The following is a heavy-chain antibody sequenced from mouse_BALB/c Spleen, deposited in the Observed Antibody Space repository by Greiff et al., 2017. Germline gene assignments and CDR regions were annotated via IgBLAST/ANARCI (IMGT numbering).Heavy chain of an antibody. V-gene: IGHV5-9-4*01. J-gene: IGHJ4*01. D-gene: IGHD2-1*01. CDR2: ISSGGSYT. CDR3: ARDYGNYGRGAMDY. Sequence: EVQGVESGGGLVKPGGSLKLSCAASGFTFSSYAMSWVRQSPEKRLEWVAEISSGGSYTYYPDTVTGRFTISRDNAKNTLYLEMSSLRSEDTAMYYCARDYGNYGRGAMDYWGQGTSVTVSS. CDR1: GFTFSSYA.